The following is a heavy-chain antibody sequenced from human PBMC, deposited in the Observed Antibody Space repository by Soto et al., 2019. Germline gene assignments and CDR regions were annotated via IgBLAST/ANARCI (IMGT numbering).Heavy chain of an antibody. CDR2: IYFRDSDT. Sequence: PGESLKISCKVSGYSFTNCWIGWVRQMPGKGLEWMGFIYFRDSDTIYSPSFQGQVTISADKSISTAYLQWSSLKASDTAMYYCATPVSLSGPRAGFNYWGQGTLVNVSS. CDR3: ATPVSLSGPRAGFNY. D-gene: IGHD3-16*01. J-gene: IGHJ4*02. V-gene: IGHV5-51*01. CDR1: GYSFTNCW.